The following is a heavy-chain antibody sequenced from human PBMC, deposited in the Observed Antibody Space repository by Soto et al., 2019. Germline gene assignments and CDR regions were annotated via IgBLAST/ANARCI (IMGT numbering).Heavy chain of an antibody. V-gene: IGHV4-59*12. D-gene: IGHD1-26*01. J-gene: IGHJ5*02. CDR3: ARGGVGATDYWFYP. Sequence: PSETLSLTCTVSGGSISSYYWSWIRQTPGKGLQYIGYIYYSGSANYNPSLKSRVTVSDDTSKNQFSLKLSSVTAADTAVYYWARGGVGATDYWFYPWGKGTLVIVYS. CDR1: GGSISSYY. CDR2: IYYSGSA.